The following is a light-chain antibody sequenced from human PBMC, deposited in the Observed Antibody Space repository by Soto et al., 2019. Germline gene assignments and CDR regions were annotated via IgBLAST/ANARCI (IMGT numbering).Light chain of an antibody. CDR2: GNS. CDR3: QSYDSSLSGSYV. CDR1: SSNNGAGYD. Sequence: QPVLTQPPSVSGAPGQRVTISCTGSSSNNGAGYDVNWYQQLPGAAPKLLIFGNSNRPSGVPDRFSGSKSGTSASLAITGLQAEDEADYYCQSYDSSLSGSYVFGTGTKLTVL. J-gene: IGLJ1*01. V-gene: IGLV1-40*01.